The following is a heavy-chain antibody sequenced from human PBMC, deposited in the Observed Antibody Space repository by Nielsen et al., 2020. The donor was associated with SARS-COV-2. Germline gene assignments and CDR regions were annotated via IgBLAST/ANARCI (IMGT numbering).Heavy chain of an antibody. CDR3: ARVAHSYDSSGYRHGLYYYYYMDV. V-gene: IGHV3-33*01. J-gene: IGHJ6*03. CDR1: GFTFSSYG. Sequence: GGSLRLSCAASGFTFSSYGMHWVRQAPGKGLEWVAVIWYDGSNKYYADSVKGRFTISRDNSKNTLYLQMNSPRAEDTAVYYCARVAHSYDSSGYRHGLYYYYYMDVWGKGTTVTVSS. CDR2: IWYDGSNK. D-gene: IGHD3-22*01.